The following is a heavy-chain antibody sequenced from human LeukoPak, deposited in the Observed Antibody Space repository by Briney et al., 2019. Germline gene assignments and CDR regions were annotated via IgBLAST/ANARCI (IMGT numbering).Heavy chain of an antibody. J-gene: IGHJ4*02. CDR1: GYTFTGYY. Sequence: ASVKVSCKASGYTFTGYYKHWVRQAPGQGLEWMGWINPNSGGTNYAQKFQGRVTMTRDTSISTAYMELSRLRSDDTAVYYCARGTGIAARVDYWGQGTLVTVSS. D-gene: IGHD6-6*01. V-gene: IGHV1-2*02. CDR2: INPNSGGT. CDR3: ARGTGIAARVDY.